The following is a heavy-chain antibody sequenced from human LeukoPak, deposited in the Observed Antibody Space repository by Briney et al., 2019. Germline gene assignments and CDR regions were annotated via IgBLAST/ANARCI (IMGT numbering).Heavy chain of an antibody. CDR3: ARDGGPVLGQTVVTPSDFDY. CDR1: GGSISSGSYY. J-gene: IGHJ4*02. V-gene: IGHV4-61*02. CDR2: IYTSGST. Sequence: SETLSLTCTVSGGSISSGSYYWSWIRQPAGKGLEWIGRIYTSGSTNYNPSLKSRVTISVDTSKNQFSLKLSSVTAADTAVYYCARDGGPVLGQTVVTPSDFDYWGQGTLVTVSS. D-gene: IGHD4-23*01.